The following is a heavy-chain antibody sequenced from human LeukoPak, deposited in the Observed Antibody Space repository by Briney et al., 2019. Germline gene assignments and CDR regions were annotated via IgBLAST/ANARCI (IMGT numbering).Heavy chain of an antibody. CDR1: GGSSSGYY. V-gene: IGHV4-34*01. Sequence: SETLSLTCAVYGGSSSGYYWSWIRQPPGKGLEWIGEINHSGSTNYNPSLKSRVTISVDTSKNQFSLKLSSVTAADTAVYYCARVAQSRSPNYYYYYMDVWGKGTTVTVSS. CDR3: ARVAQSRSPNYYYYYMDV. CDR2: INHSGST. J-gene: IGHJ6*03.